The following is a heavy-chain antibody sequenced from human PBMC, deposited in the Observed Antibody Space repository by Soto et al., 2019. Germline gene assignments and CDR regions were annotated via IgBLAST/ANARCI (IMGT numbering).Heavy chain of an antibody. D-gene: IGHD2-2*01. CDR2: ISGSGGST. CDR3: AKDGPYCSSTSCLMGFAY. CDR1: GFTFSSYA. V-gene: IGHV3-23*01. Sequence: EVQLLESGGGLVQPGGSLRLSCAASGFTFSSYAMSWVRQAPGKGLEWVSAISGSGGSTYYADSVKGRFTISRDNSKNTLYLQMNSLRAEDTAVYYCAKDGPYCSSTSCLMGFAYWGQGTLVTVSS. J-gene: IGHJ4*02.